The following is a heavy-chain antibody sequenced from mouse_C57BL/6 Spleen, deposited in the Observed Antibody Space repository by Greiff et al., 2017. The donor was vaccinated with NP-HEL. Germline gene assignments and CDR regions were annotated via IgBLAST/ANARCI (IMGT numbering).Heavy chain of an antibody. D-gene: IGHD3-2*02. Sequence: EVQGVESGAELVRPGASVKLSCTASGFNIKDDYMHWVKQRPEQGLEWIGWIDPENGDTEYASKFQGKATITADTSSNTAYLQLSSLTSEDTAVYYCTTIPTAQATVDYWGQGTTLTVSS. CDR2: IDPENGDT. CDR3: TTIPTAQATVDY. CDR1: GFNIKDDY. V-gene: IGHV14-4*01. J-gene: IGHJ2*01.